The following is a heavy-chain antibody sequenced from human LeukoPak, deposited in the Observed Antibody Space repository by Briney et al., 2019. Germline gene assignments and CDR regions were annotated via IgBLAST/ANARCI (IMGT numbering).Heavy chain of an antibody. D-gene: IGHD2-2*01. CDR2: ISAYNGNT. CDR3: ARYCSSTSCSSPMDV. J-gene: IGHJ6*03. CDR1: GYTFTSYG. Sequence: ASVKVSCKASGYTFTSYGISWVRQAPGQGLEWMGWISAYNGNTNYAQKLQGRVTMTTDTSTSTAYMELRSLRSDDTAVYYCARYCSSTSCSSPMDVWGKGTTVTVSS. V-gene: IGHV1-18*01.